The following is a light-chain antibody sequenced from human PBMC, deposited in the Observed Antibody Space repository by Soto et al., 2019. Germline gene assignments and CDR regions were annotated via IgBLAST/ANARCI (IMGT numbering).Light chain of an antibody. CDR3: QSHDSSLHASV. J-gene: IGLJ1*01. CDR2: GNT. CDR1: SSNIGAGYD. Sequence: QSVLTQPPSVSGAPCQRVTISCTGSSSNIGAGYDVHWYLQLPGTAPKLLIYGNTNRPSGVPDRFSGSKSGSSASLAITGLQAEDEADYYCQSHDSSLHASVFGTGTKVTVL. V-gene: IGLV1-40*01.